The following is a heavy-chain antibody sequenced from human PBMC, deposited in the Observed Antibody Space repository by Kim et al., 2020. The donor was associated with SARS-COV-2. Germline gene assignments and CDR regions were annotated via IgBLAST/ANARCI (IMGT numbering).Heavy chain of an antibody. D-gene: IGHD4-17*01. J-gene: IGHJ4*02. CDR3: ARGIGGDYLGEDY. V-gene: IGHV1-69*01. Sequence: ARKFQGRVTMTASESTSTAYMELSSLRSEDTAVYYCARGIGGDYLGEDYWGQGTLVTVCS.